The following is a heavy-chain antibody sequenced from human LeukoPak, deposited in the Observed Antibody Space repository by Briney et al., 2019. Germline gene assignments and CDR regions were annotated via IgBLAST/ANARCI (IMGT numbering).Heavy chain of an antibody. J-gene: IGHJ6*03. Sequence: PGGSLRLSCAASGFTFSSYSMNWVRQAPGKGLEWVSSISSSSSYIYYADSVKGRFTISRDNAKNSLYLQMNSLRAEDTAVYYCARDQRVTREYMDVWGKGTTVTVSS. CDR3: ARDQRVTREYMDV. D-gene: IGHD2-21*02. CDR2: ISSSSSYI. CDR1: GFTFSSYS. V-gene: IGHV3-21*01.